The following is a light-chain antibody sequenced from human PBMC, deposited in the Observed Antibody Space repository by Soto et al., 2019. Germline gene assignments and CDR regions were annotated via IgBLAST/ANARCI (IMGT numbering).Light chain of an antibody. V-gene: IGKV1-33*01. CDR2: GAS. Sequence: DIQMTQSPSSLSASVGDRVTITCQASQGISNYLNWYQQKPGKAPKLLIYGASNLETGVPSRFSGSGSGTDFTFTISSLQTEDTATYFCQQYDSLPYTFGQGTKLEI. CDR1: QGISNY. CDR3: QQYDSLPYT. J-gene: IGKJ2*01.